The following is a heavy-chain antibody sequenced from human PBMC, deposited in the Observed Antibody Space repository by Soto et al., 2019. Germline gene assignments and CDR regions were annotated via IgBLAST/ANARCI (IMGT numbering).Heavy chain of an antibody. D-gene: IGHD3-22*01. CDR3: GRARDSSGYNDY. CDR1: GDSISNYY. J-gene: IGHJ4*02. CDR2: IYYDGNT. Sequence: PSETLSLTCTVSGDSISNYYWAWIRQPPGKGLECIGNIYYDGNTYYNPSLKSQVTISVDKSKNQISLKLSSVTAADTAVYYCGRARDSSGYNDYWGQGTLVTVSS. V-gene: IGHV4-59*12.